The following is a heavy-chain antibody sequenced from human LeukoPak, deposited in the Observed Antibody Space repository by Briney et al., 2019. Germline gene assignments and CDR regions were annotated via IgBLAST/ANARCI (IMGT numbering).Heavy chain of an antibody. V-gene: IGHV3-48*03. CDR3: ARSPYSGSYYGDALDI. CDR1: GFTFSVYE. J-gene: IGHJ3*02. D-gene: IGHD1-26*01. CDR2: ISNSGSII. Sequence: GGSLRLSCAASGFTFSVYEINWVRQAPGKGLEWVSYISNSGSIIYYADSVRGRFTISRDNAKNSLYLQMNSLRAEDTAVYYCARSPYSGSYYGDALDIWGQGTMVTVSS.